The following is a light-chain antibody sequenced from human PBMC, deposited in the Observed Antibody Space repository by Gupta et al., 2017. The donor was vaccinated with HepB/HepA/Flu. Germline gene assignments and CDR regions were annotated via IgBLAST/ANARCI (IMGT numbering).Light chain of an antibody. CDR1: QTINNF. V-gene: IGKV1-39*01. CDR3: QKRYSSRT. Sequence: DIQVPKSPSSLSASVGDSVTITCRASQTINNFLHWYQQKPGHAPKRLIYGASSLQGGVPSRFSGSGYGTDFTPTTQRRQPEEAAMYDSQKRYSSRTFGQGTKVEIK. CDR2: GAS. J-gene: IGKJ1*01.